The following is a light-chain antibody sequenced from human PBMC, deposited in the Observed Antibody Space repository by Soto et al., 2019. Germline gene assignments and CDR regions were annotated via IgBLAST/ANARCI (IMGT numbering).Light chain of an antibody. Sequence: QSALTQPASVSGSPGQSITISCTGPSSDVGGYNYVSWYQQHPGKAPKLMIYDVSNRPSGVSDRFSGSRSGNPASLTISGLQAEDEADYYCSSYTASSTLAVFGGGTKVTVL. CDR1: SSDVGGYNY. V-gene: IGLV2-14*01. CDR3: SSYTASSTLAV. CDR2: DVS. J-gene: IGLJ2*01.